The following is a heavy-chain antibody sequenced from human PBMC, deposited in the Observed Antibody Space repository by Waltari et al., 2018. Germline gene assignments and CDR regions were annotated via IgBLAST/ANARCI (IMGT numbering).Heavy chain of an antibody. Sequence: QVQLVQSGAEVKKPGSSVKVSCKASGGTFSSYAISWVRPAPGQGLEWMGGIIPIFGTANYAQKFQGRVTITADESTSTAYMELSSLRSEDTAVYYCARGGREWLANYYYGMDVWGQGTTVTVSS. CDR3: ARGGREWLANYYYGMDV. D-gene: IGHD6-19*01. J-gene: IGHJ6*02. CDR2: IIPIFGTA. V-gene: IGHV1-69*01. CDR1: GGTFSSYA.